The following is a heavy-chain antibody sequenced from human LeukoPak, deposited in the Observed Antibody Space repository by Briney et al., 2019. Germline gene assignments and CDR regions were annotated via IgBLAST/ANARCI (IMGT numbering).Heavy chain of an antibody. CDR2: INHSGST. CDR3: ARVRITIFGVVIIAYYFDY. CDR1: GGSFSGYY. D-gene: IGHD3-3*01. J-gene: IGHJ4*02. V-gene: IGHV4-34*01. Sequence: SETLSLTRAVYGGSFSGYYWSWIRQPPGKGLEWIGEINHSGSTNYNPSLKSRVTISVDTSKNQFSLKLSSVTAADTAVYYCARVRITIFGVVIIAYYFDYWGQGTLVTVSS.